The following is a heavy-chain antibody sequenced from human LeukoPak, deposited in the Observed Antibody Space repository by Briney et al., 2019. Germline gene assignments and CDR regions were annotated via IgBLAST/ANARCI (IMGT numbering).Heavy chain of an antibody. CDR1: GGSISSYY. J-gene: IGHJ2*01. V-gene: IGHV4-59*01. CDR3: ARERESHWYFDL. CDR2: IYSRGTT. Sequence: SETLSLTCTVSGGSISSYYWSWIRQPPGKGLEWIGYIYSRGTTNYNPSLKSRVTILLDTSKNQFSLRLSSVTAADTAVYYCARERESHWYFDLWGRGTLVTVSS. D-gene: IGHD1-26*01.